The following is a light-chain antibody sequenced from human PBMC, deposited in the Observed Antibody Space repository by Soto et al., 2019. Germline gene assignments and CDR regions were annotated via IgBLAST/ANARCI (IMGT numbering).Light chain of an antibody. J-gene: IGKJ1*01. CDR3: QQYGSWT. V-gene: IGKV3-20*01. CDR1: QSVSSSY. Sequence: EIVLTQSPGTLSLSPGERATLSCRASQSVSSSYLAWYQQKPGQAPRLLIYGASSRATGIPDRFSGSGSGTDFTLTISRLEPEDFAAYYCQQYGSWTFGQGTKVEIK. CDR2: GAS.